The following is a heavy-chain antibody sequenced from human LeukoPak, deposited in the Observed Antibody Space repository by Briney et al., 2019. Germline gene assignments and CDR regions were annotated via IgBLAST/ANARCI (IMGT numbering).Heavy chain of an antibody. Sequence: GGSLRLSCAASGFTVSLNYMSWVRQAPGEGLECVSVLYSDGTTFYADSVKGRFTISRDNSKNTLYLQMNSLRAEDMAVYYCERDLLKYTSGWYSERNDWGQGTLVTVSS. CDR1: GFTVSLNY. V-gene: IGHV3-53*01. CDR2: LYSDGTT. CDR3: ERDLLKYTSGWYSERND. J-gene: IGHJ4*02. D-gene: IGHD6-19*01.